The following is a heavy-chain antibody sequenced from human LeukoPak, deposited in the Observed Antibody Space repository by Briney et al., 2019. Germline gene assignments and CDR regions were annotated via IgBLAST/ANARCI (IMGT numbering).Heavy chain of an antibody. J-gene: IGHJ6*03. V-gene: IGHV1-46*01. D-gene: IGHD3-3*01. CDR3: ARTYYDFWSGKNYYMDV. Sequence: ASVTVSCKASGYTFTSYYMHWVRQAPGQGLEWMGIINPSGGSTSYAQKFQGRVTMTRDTSTSTVYRGLSSLRSEDTAVYYCARTYYDFWSGKNYYMDVWGKGTTVTVSS. CDR2: INPSGGST. CDR1: GYTFTSYY.